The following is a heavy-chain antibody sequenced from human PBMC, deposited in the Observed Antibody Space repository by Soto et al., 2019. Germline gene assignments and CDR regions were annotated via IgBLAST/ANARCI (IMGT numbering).Heavy chain of an antibody. J-gene: IGHJ4*02. D-gene: IGHD6-19*01. V-gene: IGHV3-30*09. Sequence: QVQLVESGGGVVQPGRSLRLSCAASGFNFNTFALHWVRQAPGKGLEWVAVVSHDGTDKYYADSVKGRFAISRDNSENRLFLQMDSLRTEDTAVYYCARVFGSAWFGGHFDNWGQGALVTVSS. CDR3: ARVFGSAWFGGHFDN. CDR2: VSHDGTDK. CDR1: GFNFNTFA.